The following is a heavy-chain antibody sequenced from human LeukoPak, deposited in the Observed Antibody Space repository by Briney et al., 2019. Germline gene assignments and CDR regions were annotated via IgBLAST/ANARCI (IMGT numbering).Heavy chain of an antibody. Sequence: SETLSLTCTASGGSLSNYFWSWIRQPPGKGLEWIGYVHESGSTYYNPSLKSRVTISVDTSKNQFSLKLSSVTAADTAVYYCARQRDFWTVSYYFDYWGQGTLVTVSS. CDR2: VHESGST. J-gene: IGHJ4*02. CDR3: ARQRDFWTVSYYFDY. CDR1: GGSLSNYF. V-gene: IGHV4-59*08. D-gene: IGHD3/OR15-3a*01.